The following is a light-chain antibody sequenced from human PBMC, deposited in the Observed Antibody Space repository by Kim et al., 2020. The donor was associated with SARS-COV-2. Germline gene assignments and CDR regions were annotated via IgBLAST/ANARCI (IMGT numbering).Light chain of an antibody. CDR1: QSVSSY. J-gene: IGKJ2*01. Sequence: LSASVGDAVTITCRASQSVSSYLNWYQQKPGKAPKLLIYAASSLQSGVPSRFSGSGSGTDFTLTISSLQPEDFATYYCQQSYSPRTFGQGTKLEI. CDR3: QQSYSPRT. CDR2: AAS. V-gene: IGKV1-39*01.